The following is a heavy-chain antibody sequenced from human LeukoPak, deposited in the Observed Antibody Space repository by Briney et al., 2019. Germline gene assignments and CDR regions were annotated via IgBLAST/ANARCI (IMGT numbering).Heavy chain of an antibody. CDR2: FDPEDGET. Sequence: ASVKLSCTVSGYTLTELSMHWVRQAPGKGLEWMVGFDPEDGETIYAQKFQGRVTMTEDTSTDKAYMELSSLRSEDTAVYYCAISPYRYCSSTSCRSIPWLDPWGQGTLVTVSS. D-gene: IGHD2-2*01. V-gene: IGHV1-24*01. CDR1: GYTLTELS. CDR3: AISPYRYCSSTSCRSIPWLDP. J-gene: IGHJ5*02.